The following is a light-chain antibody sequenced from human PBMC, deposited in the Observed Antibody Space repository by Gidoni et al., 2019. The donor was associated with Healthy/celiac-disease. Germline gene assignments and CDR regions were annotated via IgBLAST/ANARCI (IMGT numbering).Light chain of an antibody. CDR1: QSVSSY. Sequence: DILFTPSPATLSLSPGEIATLSCRASQSVSSYLAWYQQEPGQAPRLLIYEATKRATGIPARFSGSGTGKDFTLNISSLEPEDFADYYCQQRRNWPPITFGRGTRLEIK. CDR3: QQRRNWPPIT. V-gene: IGKV3-11*01. J-gene: IGKJ5*01. CDR2: EAT.